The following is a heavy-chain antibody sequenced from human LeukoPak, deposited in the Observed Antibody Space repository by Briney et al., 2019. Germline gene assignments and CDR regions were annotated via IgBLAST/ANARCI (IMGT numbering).Heavy chain of an antibody. CDR1: GFTLGDYT. J-gene: IGHJ2*01. CDR2: IRTKGDGATP. Sequence: GGSLRLSCTASGFTLGDYTVSWVRQAPGKGLEWLGFIRTKGDGATPEYAASVKGRFTIARDDSNGVVYLQMNSLRSEDTAEYYCVECGEGDYDSDWYFDLWGRGTPVTVSS. V-gene: IGHV3-49*04. D-gene: IGHD4-17*01. CDR3: VECGEGDYDSDWYFDL.